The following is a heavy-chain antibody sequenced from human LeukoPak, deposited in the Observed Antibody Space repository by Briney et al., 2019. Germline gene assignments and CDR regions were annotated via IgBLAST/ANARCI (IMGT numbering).Heavy chain of an antibody. CDR2: IDPSGGST. Sequence: GASVKVSCKASGYTFTGYYMHWVRQAPGQGLEWMGIIDPSGGSTSYAQKFQGRVTMTRDMSTSTVYMELRSLRSDDTAVYYCARGNLGDYDVGYYYYMDVWGKGTTVTVS. V-gene: IGHV1-46*01. CDR3: ARGNLGDYDVGYYYYMDV. J-gene: IGHJ6*03. D-gene: IGHD4-17*01. CDR1: GYTFTGYY.